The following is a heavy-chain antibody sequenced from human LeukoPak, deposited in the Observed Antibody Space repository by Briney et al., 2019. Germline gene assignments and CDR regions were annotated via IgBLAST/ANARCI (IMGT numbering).Heavy chain of an antibody. CDR1: GFTFSSYW. Sequence: GGSLRLSCAASGFTFSSYWMHWVRQAPGKGLVWVSRINTDGSSTSYADSVKGRFTISRDNAKNTLYLQMNSLRAEDTAVYYCARDQGGSYYYYYYMDVWGKGTTVTVSS. CDR3: ARDQGGSYYYYYYMDV. J-gene: IGHJ6*03. D-gene: IGHD1-26*01. V-gene: IGHV3-74*01. CDR2: INTDGSST.